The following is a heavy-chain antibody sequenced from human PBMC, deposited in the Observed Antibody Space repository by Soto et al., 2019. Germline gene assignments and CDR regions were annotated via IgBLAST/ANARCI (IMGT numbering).Heavy chain of an antibody. Sequence: GGSLRLSCAASGFTFDDYAMHWVRQAPGKGLEWVSGISWNSGGIGYADSVKGRFTISRDNAKNSLYLQMNSLRAEDTALYYCAKDPENSSDGYFHLWGRGTLVTVSS. CDR2: ISWNSGGI. V-gene: IGHV3-9*01. CDR3: AKDPENSSDGYFHL. CDR1: GFTFDDYA. D-gene: IGHD5-18*01. J-gene: IGHJ2*01.